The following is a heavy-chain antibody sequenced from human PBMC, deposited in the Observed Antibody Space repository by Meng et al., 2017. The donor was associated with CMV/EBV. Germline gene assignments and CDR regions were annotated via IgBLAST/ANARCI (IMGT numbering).Heavy chain of an antibody. CDR3: VRALVDTAMVTPTYYYYGMDV. J-gene: IGHJ6*02. CDR2: ISSSSSYI. V-gene: IGHV3-11*06. CDR1: GFTFSDYY. Sequence: GGSLRLSCAASGFTFSDYYMSWIRQAPGKGLEWVSYISSSSSYIYYADSVKGRFTISRDNAKNSLYLQMNSLRAEDTAVYYCVRALVDTAMVTPTYYYYGMDVWGQGTTVTVSS. D-gene: IGHD5-18*01.